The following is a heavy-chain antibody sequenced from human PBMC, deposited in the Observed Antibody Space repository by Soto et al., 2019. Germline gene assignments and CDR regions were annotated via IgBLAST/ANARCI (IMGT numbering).Heavy chain of an antibody. V-gene: IGHV6-1*01. J-gene: IGHJ4*01. CDR3: ARWEQYSGSNFDS. D-gene: IGHD1-26*01. CDR1: GDSVSSNSAG. CDR2: TYYRSKWYY. Sequence: WQTLSLTCAITGDSVSSNSAGWSWVRQSPSRGLEWLGRTYYRSKWYYEYAVSVRGRITINPDTSKNQYSLQLNSVTPEDTAVYFCARWEQYSGSNFDSRGQGTLVPVSA.